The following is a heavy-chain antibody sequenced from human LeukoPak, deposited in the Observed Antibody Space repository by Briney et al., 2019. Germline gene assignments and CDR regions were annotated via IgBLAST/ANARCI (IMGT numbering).Heavy chain of an antibody. D-gene: IGHD3-10*01. CDR3: VSLWFGQLSVNNNYYMDA. CDR1: GFIVRSSY. J-gene: IGHJ6*03. CDR2: IYSDGTT. V-gene: IGHV3-53*01. Sequence: GGSLRLSCAASGFIVRSSYMSWVRQAPGKGLEWVSVIYSDGTTYNADSVKGRFTISRDNGRNMVYLQMNSLRVEDTAVYYCVSLWFGQLSVNNNYYMDAWGKGPRSSSP.